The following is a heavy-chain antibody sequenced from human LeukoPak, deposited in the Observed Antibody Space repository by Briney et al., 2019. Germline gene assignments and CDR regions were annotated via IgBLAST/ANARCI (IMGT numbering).Heavy chain of an antibody. J-gene: IGHJ4*02. D-gene: IGHD4-11*01. Sequence: GRSLRLSCAASGFTFSSYGMHWVRQAPGKGLEWVAVISYDGSNKYYADSVKGRFTISRDNSKNTLYLQMNSLRAEDTAVYYCARVRGVWGDTTVGYWGQGTLVTVSS. CDR2: ISYDGSNK. CDR1: GFTFSSYG. V-gene: IGHV3-30*03. CDR3: ARVRGVWGDTTVGY.